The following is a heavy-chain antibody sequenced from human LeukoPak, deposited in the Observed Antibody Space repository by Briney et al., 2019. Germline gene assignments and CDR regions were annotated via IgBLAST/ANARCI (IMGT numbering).Heavy chain of an antibody. D-gene: IGHD2-21*02. J-gene: IGHJ4*02. Sequence: KASETLSLTCSVSGASITRRYWIWIQQSPRKGLELMGYMHYTESPKYNPSLSSRVTMTIDTSKNQFSLQLRSVTAADTAFYYCARGTDCGGDCGPDFWGQGTLVTVSS. CDR2: MHYTESP. CDR1: GASITRRY. V-gene: IGHV4-59*11. CDR3: ARGTDCGGDCGPDF.